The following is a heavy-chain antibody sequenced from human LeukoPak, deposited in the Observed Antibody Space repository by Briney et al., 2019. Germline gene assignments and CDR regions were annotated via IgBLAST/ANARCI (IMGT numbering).Heavy chain of an antibody. V-gene: IGHV3-48*04. CDR3: ARGLYGDYIPFDY. J-gene: IGHJ4*02. CDR1: GFTYITYS. CDR2: ISSSSSTI. D-gene: IGHD4-17*01. Sequence: PGGSLRLSCAVSGFTYITYSMNWVRQAPGKGLEWVSYISSSSSTIYYADSVKGRFTISRDNAKNSLYLQMNSLRAEDTAVYYCARGLYGDYIPFDYWGQGTLVTVSS.